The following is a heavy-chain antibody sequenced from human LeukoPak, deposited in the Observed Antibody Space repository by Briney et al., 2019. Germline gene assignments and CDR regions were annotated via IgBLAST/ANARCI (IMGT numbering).Heavy chain of an antibody. J-gene: IGHJ6*04. Sequence: SETLSLTCTVSGGSFRSSSYYGGWIRQPPGKGPEWIWCIYYRGSTYYNPSRKGRPTLSQYTTKNEFSLKLSSVTAADTAVYYCARPMVRGVFGIDVWGKGTTVTISS. D-gene: IGHD3-10*01. CDR1: GGSFRSSSYY. CDR3: ARPMVRGVFGIDV. CDR2: IYYRGST. V-gene: IGHV4-39*01.